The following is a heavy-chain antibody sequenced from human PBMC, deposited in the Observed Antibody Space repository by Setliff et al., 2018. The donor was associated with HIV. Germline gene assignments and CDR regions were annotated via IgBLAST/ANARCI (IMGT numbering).Heavy chain of an antibody. CDR2: ISGSGGST. CDR1: GFTFTSYA. CDR3: AKDRDQGYSSGWPRD. Sequence: PGGSLRLSCAASGFTFTSYAMTWVRQAPGKGLEWVSAISGSGGSTYYADSVKGRFTISRDNSKNTLYLQMNSLRAEDTAVYYCAKDRDQGYSSGWPRDWGQGTLVTVSS. D-gene: IGHD6-19*01. V-gene: IGHV3-23*01. J-gene: IGHJ4*02.